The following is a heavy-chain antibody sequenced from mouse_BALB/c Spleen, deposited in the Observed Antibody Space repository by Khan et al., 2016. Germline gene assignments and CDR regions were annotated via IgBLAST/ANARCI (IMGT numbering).Heavy chain of an antibody. CDR3: ASVRHTMDY. V-gene: IGHV5-6-3*01. CDR1: GFTFTTYA. Sequence: EVELVESGGGFVQPGGSLELSCAASGFTFTTYAMSWVRQTPDKRLELVATINSDGSSTYYADTVQGRFTISRDNAKNTLYLQMSRLKSEDTARDYCASVRHTMDYWGRGTSVTVSS. CDR2: INSDGSST. D-gene: IGHD2-14*01. J-gene: IGHJ4*01.